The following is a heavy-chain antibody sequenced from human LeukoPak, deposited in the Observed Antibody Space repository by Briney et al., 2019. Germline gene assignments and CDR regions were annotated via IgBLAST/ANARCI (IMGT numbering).Heavy chain of an antibody. D-gene: IGHD5-12*01. CDR2: ISGSGGNT. J-gene: IGHJ4*02. CDR1: GFTFSTYA. V-gene: IGHV3-23*01. Sequence: TGGSLRLSCAASGFTFSTYAMSWVRQAPGKGLEWVSVISGSGGNTYYADPVKGRFTISRDNSKNTLYLQMNSLRAEDTALYYCAEGLSGYVPFDYWGQGTLVTVSS. CDR3: AEGLSGYVPFDY.